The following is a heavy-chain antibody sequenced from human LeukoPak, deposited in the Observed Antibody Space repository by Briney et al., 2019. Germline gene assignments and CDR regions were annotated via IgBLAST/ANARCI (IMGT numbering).Heavy chain of an antibody. CDR3: AKDLRFTVVTPNDAFDI. Sequence: GGSLRLSCAASGFTFSTYAMSWVRQAPGKGLEWVSAISSTSVSTYYADSVKGRFTISRGNSNNTLFLQMNSLRAEDTAVYYCAKDLRFTVVTPNDAFDIWGQGTMVTVSS. CDR2: ISSTSVST. J-gene: IGHJ3*02. CDR1: GFTFSTYA. D-gene: IGHD4-23*01. V-gene: IGHV3-23*01.